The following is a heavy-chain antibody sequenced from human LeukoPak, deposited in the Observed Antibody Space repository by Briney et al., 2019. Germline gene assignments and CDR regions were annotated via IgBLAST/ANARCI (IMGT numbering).Heavy chain of an antibody. J-gene: IGHJ4*02. CDR1: GYTFTGYY. CDR3: ARVEVFWSGYYIY. D-gene: IGHD3-3*01. CDR2: INPNSGGT. Sequence: ASVKVSCKASGYTFTGYYMHWVRQAPGQGLEWMEWINPNSGGTNYAQKFQGRVTMTRDTSISTAYMELSRLRSDDTAVYYCARVEVFWSGYYIYWGQGTLVTVSS. V-gene: IGHV1-2*02.